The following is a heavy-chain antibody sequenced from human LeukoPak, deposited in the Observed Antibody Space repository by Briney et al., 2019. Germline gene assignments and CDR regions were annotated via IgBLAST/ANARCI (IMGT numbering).Heavy chain of an antibody. J-gene: IGHJ4*02. D-gene: IGHD3-22*01. CDR3: AILTINYYDSSGYLDY. V-gene: IGHV3-23*01. CDR1: GFTFRSYG. CDR2: ISGSGGST. Sequence: GGSLRLSCAASGFTFRSYGMHWVRQAPGKGLEWVSAISGSGGSTYYADSVKGRFTISRDNSKNTLYLQMNSLRAEDTAVYYCAILTINYYDSSGYLDYWGQGTLVTVSS.